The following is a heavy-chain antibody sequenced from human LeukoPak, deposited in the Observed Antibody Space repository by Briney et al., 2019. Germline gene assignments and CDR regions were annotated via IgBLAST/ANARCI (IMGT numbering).Heavy chain of an antibody. J-gene: IGHJ5*02. CDR3: ARDSSRGYDFWSGYYYRWFDP. Sequence: SETLSLTCTVSGGSLSSGSYYWSWIRQPPGRGLEGIGYIYYSGSTNYNPSLKSRVTISVDTSKNQFSLKLSSVTAADTAVYYCARDSSRGYDFWSGYYYRWFDPWGQGTLVTVSS. CDR2: IYYSGST. D-gene: IGHD3-3*01. V-gene: IGHV4-61*01. CDR1: GGSLSSGSYY.